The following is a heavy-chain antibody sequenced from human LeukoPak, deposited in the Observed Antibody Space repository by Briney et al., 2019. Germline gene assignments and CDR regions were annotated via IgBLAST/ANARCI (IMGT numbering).Heavy chain of an antibody. J-gene: IGHJ6*03. CDR2: ISGSGAST. V-gene: IGHV3-23*01. CDR3: ARDFSVAHYYYYMDV. CDR1: GFTFSSYA. Sequence: PGGSLRLSCAASGFTFSSYAMNWVRQAPGKGLEWVSGISGSGASTYYADSVRGRFTISRDNSKNTLCLQMNSLRAEDTAVYYCARDFSVAHYYYYMDVWGKGTTVTVSS. D-gene: IGHD6-19*01.